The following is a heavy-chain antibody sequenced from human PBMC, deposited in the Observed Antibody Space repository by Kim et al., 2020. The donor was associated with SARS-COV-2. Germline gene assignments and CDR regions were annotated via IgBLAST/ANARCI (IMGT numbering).Heavy chain of an antibody. CDR1: GYTFTSYG. CDR2: ISAYNGNT. V-gene: IGHV1-18*01. D-gene: IGHD7-27*01. Sequence: ASVKVSCKASGYTFTSYGISWVRQAPGQGLEWMGWISAYNGNTNYAQKLQGRVTMTTDTSTSTAYMELRSLRSDDTAVYYCARGAAELTGDSGWYFDLWGRGTLVTVSS. J-gene: IGHJ2*01. CDR3: ARGAAELTGDSGWYFDL.